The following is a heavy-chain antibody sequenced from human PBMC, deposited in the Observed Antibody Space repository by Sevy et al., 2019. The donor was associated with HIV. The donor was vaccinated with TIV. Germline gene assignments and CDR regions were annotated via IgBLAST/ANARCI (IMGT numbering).Heavy chain of an antibody. D-gene: IGHD4-17*01. V-gene: IGHV3-30*04. CDR2: ISYDGRNK. CDR1: GFTFSIYA. J-gene: IGHJ5*02. CDR3: TRGDEGTVFQNWFDP. Sequence: GGSLRLSCAASGFTFSIYAMFWVRQAPGKGLEWVAVISYDGRNKFYADSVKGRFTISRDNSKNTLYLQMNSLIAEDTAVYYCTRGDEGTVFQNWFDPWGQGTLVTVSS.